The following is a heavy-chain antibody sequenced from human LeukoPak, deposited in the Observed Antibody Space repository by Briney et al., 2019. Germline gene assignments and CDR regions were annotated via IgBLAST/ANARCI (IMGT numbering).Heavy chain of an antibody. V-gene: IGHV1-69*13. Sequence: GASVKVSCKASGGTFSSYAISWVRQAPGQGLEWMGGIIPIFGTANYAQKFQGRVTITADESTSTAYMELSSLRSEDTAVYYCARAPLRDCSSTSCPIYYYYGMDVWGQGTTVTVSS. CDR3: ARAPLRDCSSTSCPIYYYYGMDV. D-gene: IGHD2-2*01. CDR2: IIPIFGTA. CDR1: GGTFSSYA. J-gene: IGHJ6*02.